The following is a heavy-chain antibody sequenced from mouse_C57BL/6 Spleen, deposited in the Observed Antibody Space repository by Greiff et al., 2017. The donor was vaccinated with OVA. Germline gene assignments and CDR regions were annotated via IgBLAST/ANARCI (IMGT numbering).Heavy chain of an antibody. J-gene: IGHJ1*03. CDR2: IYPGDGDT. D-gene: IGHD1-1*01. CDR3: ARRRNYHGSSYVYCDV. V-gene: IGHV1-82*01. Sequence: QVHVKQSGPELVKPGASVKISCKASGYAFSSSWMNWVKQRPGKGLEWIGRIYPGDGDTNYNGKFKGKATLTADKSSSTAYMQLSSLTSEDSAVYFWARRRNYHGSSYVYCDVWGTGTTVTVSS. CDR1: GYAFSSSW.